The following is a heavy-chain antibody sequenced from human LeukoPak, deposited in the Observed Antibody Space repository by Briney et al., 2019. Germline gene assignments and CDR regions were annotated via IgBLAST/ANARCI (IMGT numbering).Heavy chain of an antibody. CDR1: RFTLSSYW. Sequence: PGGSLRLSCVASRFTLSSYWMNWVRQAPGKGLEWVSGISWNSGSIGYADSVKGRFTISRDNAKNSLYLQMNSLRAEDTALYYCAKAPNALYDSSGSYFDYWGQGTLVTVSS. D-gene: IGHD3-22*01. J-gene: IGHJ4*02. CDR2: ISWNSGSI. CDR3: AKAPNALYDSSGSYFDY. V-gene: IGHV3-9*01.